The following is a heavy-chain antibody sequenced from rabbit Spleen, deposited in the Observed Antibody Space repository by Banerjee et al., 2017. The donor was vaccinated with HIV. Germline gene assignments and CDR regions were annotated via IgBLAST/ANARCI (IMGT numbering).Heavy chain of an antibody. Sequence: QSLEESGGDLVKPEGSLTLTCTASGFSFSSYYYMCWVRQAPGKGLEWIGCMDAGSAGTYYASWVKSRFTISRTSSTTVDLKMTSLTAADTATYFCGRGYNSAGYYFALWGQGTLVTVS. CDR2: MDAGSAGT. D-gene: IGHD6-1*01. CDR3: GRGYNSAGYYFAL. CDR1: GFSFSSYYY. V-gene: IGHV1S40*01. J-gene: IGHJ4*01.